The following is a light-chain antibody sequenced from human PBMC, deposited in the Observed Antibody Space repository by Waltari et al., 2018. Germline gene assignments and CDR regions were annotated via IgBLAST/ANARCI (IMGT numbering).Light chain of an antibody. J-gene: IGLJ3*02. V-gene: IGLV7-46*01. CDR1: TGAVNRGHY. CDR2: AAS. Sequence: QAVVTQEPSLTVSPGGTVTLPCAPSTGAVNRGHYPYWFQQKPGQPPRSLLFAASKKSSWTPARFSGSLLGGKAALTLSGAQPEDEADYYCSLSYNGPWVFGGGTKLTVL. CDR3: SLSYNGPWV.